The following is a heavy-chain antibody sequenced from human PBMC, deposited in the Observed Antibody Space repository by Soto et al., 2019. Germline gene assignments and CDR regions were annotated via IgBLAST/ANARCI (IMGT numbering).Heavy chain of an antibody. J-gene: IGHJ4*02. D-gene: IGHD2-15*01. Sequence: QVQLQQWGAGLLKPSETLSLTCAVYGGSFSGYYWSWIRQPPGKGLEWIGEINHSGSTNYNPSLNSRVTISVDTSKNQFSLKLSSVTAADTAVYYCARGGYCSGGSCFPFDYWGQGTLVTVSS. V-gene: IGHV4-34*01. CDR3: ARGGYCSGGSCFPFDY. CDR2: INHSGST. CDR1: GGSFSGYY.